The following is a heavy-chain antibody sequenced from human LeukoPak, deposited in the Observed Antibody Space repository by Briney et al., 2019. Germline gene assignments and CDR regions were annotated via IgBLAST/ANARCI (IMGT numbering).Heavy chain of an antibody. V-gene: IGHV3-48*03. CDR2: IRSSGNTI. CDR3: AKTSSIARDGYNNNYYYYGMDV. CDR1: GFTFSSYE. Sequence: PGGSLRLSCAASGFTFSSYEMNWVRQAPGKGLEWISYIRSSGNTIYYADSVKGRFTISRDNAKNTLYLQMNSLRAGDTAVYYCAKTSSIARDGYNNNYYYYGMDVWGQGTTVTVSS. J-gene: IGHJ6*02. D-gene: IGHD5-24*01.